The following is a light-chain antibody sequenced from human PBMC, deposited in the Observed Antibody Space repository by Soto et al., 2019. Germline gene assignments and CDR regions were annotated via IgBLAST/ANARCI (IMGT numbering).Light chain of an antibody. CDR1: QVISSY. J-gene: IGKJ1*01. V-gene: IGKV1-8*01. CDR2: AAS. CDR3: HQYYSYPPA. Sequence: IRMTQSPSSLSASTGNRVTITCRASQVISSYLAWYQQKPGKAPKLLIYAASTLQSGVPSRFSGSGSWTDFTLTISCLQSEDFATYYCHQYYSYPPAFGQGTKVDIK.